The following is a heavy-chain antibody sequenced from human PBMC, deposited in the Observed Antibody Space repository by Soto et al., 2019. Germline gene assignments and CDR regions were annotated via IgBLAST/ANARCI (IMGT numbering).Heavy chain of an antibody. D-gene: IGHD6-13*01. J-gene: IGHJ6*02. V-gene: IGHV3-30-3*01. CDR3: ARVMREAQQLVLRSYYYYGMDV. Sequence: GGSLRLSCAASGFTFSSYAMHWVRQAPGKGLEWVAVISYDGSNKYYADSVKGRFTISRDNSKNTLYLQMNSLRAEDTAVYYCARVMREAQQLVLRSYYYYGMDVWGQGTTVTVSS. CDR1: GFTFSSYA. CDR2: ISYDGSNK.